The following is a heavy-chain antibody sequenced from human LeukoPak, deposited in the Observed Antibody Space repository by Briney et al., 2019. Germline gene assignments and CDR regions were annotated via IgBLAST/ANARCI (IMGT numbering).Heavy chain of an antibody. Sequence: SETLSLTCTVSGDSITNNNDFWWGWIRQPPGKGLEWIGSIHHSGSTHYNPSLESRVTISVGTSKNQFSLKLSSVTAADTAVYFRARDFCSYRSWFGPWGQGTLDTVSS. CDR1: GDSITNNNDF. J-gene: IGHJ5*02. D-gene: IGHD1-26*01. CDR3: ARDFCSYRSWFGP. V-gene: IGHV4-39*07. CDR2: IHHSGST.